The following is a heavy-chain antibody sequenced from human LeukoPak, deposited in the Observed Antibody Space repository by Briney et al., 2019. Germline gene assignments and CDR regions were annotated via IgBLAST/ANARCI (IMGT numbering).Heavy chain of an antibody. J-gene: IGHJ4*02. V-gene: IGHV4-34*01. CDR2: INHSGST. D-gene: IGHD3-22*01. CDR1: GGSFSGYY. Sequence: PSETLSLTCAVYGGSFSGYYWSWIRQPPGKGLEWIGEINHSGSTNYNPSLKSRVTISVGTSKNQFSLKLSSVTAADTAVYYCARGYYYDSSGPDYWGQGTLVTVSS. CDR3: ARGYYYDSSGPDY.